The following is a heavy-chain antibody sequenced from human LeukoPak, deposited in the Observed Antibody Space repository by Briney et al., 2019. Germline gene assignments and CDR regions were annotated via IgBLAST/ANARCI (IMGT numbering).Heavy chain of an antibody. V-gene: IGHV3-21*01. CDR1: GFTFSSRG. CDR3: ATETIGRHYDY. D-gene: IGHD1-14*01. CDR2: IGPTGTDR. J-gene: IGHJ4*02. Sequence: SGGSLRLSCAASGFTFSSRGFNWVRQAPGKGLEWVSSIGPTGTDRYYADSVWGRFTISRDNAKNSMYLQMDSLRDEDTAVYCCATETIGRHYDYWGQGTLLTVSS.